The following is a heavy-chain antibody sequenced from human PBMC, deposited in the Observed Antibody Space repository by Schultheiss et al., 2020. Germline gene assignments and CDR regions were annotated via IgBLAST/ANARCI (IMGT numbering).Heavy chain of an antibody. V-gene: IGHV3-48*01. CDR2: ISSSSSTI. D-gene: IGHD6-6*01. CDR1: GFTFSSYG. CDR3: ASVFLEVAARPGYYYYYGMDV. Sequence: GGSLRLSCAASGFTFSSYGMHWVRQAPGKGLEWVSYISSSSSTIYYADSVKGRFTISRDNAKNSLYLQMNSLRAEDTAVYYCASVFLEVAARPGYYYYYGMDVWGQGTTVTVSS. J-gene: IGHJ6*02.